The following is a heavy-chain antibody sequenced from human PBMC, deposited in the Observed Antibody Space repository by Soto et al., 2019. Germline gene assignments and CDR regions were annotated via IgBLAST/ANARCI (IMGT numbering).Heavy chain of an antibody. D-gene: IGHD2-21*01. J-gene: IGHJ4*01. CDR2: IKSKTDGGAI. CDR1: GFTFSHEG. CDR3: TTLIAVPGTDY. V-gene: IGHV3-15*01. Sequence: GVSLRLSWAVSGFTFSHEGSSWVRQAPGKGLEWVGRIKSKTDGGAIDYTAPVRGRFTISRDDSRSMLYLQMNSLTTEDTAVYYCTTLIAVPGTDYWGHGTLVTVSS.